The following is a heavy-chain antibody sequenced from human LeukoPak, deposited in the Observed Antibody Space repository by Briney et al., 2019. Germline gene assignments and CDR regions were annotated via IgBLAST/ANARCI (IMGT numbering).Heavy chain of an antibody. V-gene: IGHV3-23*01. J-gene: IGHJ6*03. CDR3: AKAPRFGDHATEYYYYYMDV. CDR1: GFIFRNYG. CDR2: INTNGGST. Sequence: GGSLRLSCAASGFIFRNYGMSWVRQAPGKGLEWVSAINTNGGSTYYANSVKGRFTISRDNSKNTLYLQMNSLRAEDTAVYYCAKAPRFGDHATEYYYYYMDVWGKGTTVTVSS. D-gene: IGHD3-3*01.